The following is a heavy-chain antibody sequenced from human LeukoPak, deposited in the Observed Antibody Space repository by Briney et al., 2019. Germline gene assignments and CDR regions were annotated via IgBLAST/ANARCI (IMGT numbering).Heavy chain of an antibody. Sequence: GASVKVSCKASGYTFTSYDINWVRQATGQGLEWMGWMNPNSGNTGYAQKFQGRVTMTRNTSISTAYMELSSLRSDDTAVYYCARVGYYDSSGYYDAFDIWGQGTMVTVSS. CDR1: GYTFTSYD. V-gene: IGHV1-8*01. CDR3: ARVGYYDSSGYYDAFDI. CDR2: MNPNSGNT. D-gene: IGHD3-22*01. J-gene: IGHJ3*02.